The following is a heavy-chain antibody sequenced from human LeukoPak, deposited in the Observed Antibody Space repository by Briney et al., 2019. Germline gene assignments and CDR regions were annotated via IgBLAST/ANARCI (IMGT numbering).Heavy chain of an antibody. J-gene: IGHJ6*03. D-gene: IGHD2-8*01. CDR1: GFTFSDYY. CDR3: ARDSIVRGNIGNDMDV. CDR2: ISHSGRTM. V-gene: IGHV3-11*01. Sequence: GGSLRLSCAASGFTFSDYYMSWIRQAPGKGLEWVSYISHSGRTMYYADSVKGRFTITRDNAKNSLYLQMNSLRAGDTAVYYCARDSIVRGNIGNDMDVWGKGTTVTVSS.